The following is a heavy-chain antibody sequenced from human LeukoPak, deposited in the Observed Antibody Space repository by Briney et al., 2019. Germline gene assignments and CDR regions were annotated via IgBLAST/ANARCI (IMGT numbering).Heavy chain of an antibody. D-gene: IGHD3-22*01. CDR1: GGTFSSYA. CDR3: ARSDYVVTTLDY. Sequence: SVKVSCKASGGTFSSYAISWVRQAPGQGLEWMGGIIPIFGTANYAQKFQGRVTITADESTSTAYMELSSLRAEDTAVYYCARSDYVVTTLDYWGQGTLVTVSS. CDR2: IIPIFGTA. J-gene: IGHJ4*02. V-gene: IGHV1-69*13.